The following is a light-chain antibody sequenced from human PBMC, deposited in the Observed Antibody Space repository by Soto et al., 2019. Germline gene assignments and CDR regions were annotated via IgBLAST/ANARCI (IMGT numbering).Light chain of an antibody. J-gene: IGKJ5*01. CDR2: GTS. V-gene: IGKV3-15*01. CDR3: QQYNNWPLIT. CDR1: QKIKNN. Sequence: PPSPSTLSVHPVEIAPLSCSVSQKIKNNLAWYQQKPGQGPRLPIFGTSTRATGIPARFSGSGSGTLFTLTITSLQSEDFAVYYCQQYNNWPLITFGQGTRLEI.